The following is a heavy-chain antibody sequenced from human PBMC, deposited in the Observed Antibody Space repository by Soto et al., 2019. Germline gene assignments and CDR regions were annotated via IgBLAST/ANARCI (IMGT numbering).Heavy chain of an antibody. CDR2: IIPIFGTA. Sequence: ASVKVSCKASGGTFSSYAISWVRQAPGQGLEWMGGIIPIFGTANYAQKFQGRVTITADKSTSTAYMELSSLRSEDTAVYYCARGGYCSSTSCYRFDYWGQGTLVTVS. CDR1: GGTFSSYA. V-gene: IGHV1-69*06. CDR3: ARGGYCSSTSCYRFDY. J-gene: IGHJ4*02. D-gene: IGHD2-2*03.